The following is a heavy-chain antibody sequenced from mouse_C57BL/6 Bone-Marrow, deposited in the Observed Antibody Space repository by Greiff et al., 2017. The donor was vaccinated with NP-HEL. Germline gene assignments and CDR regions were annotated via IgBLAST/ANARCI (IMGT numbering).Heavy chain of an antibody. J-gene: IGHJ2*01. CDR3: ARLPPYYYGSRGY. Sequence: EVKLVESGGDLVKPGGSLKLSCPASGFTFSSYGMSWVRQTPDKRLEWVATISSGGSYTYYPDSVKGRFTISRDNAKNTLYLQMSSLKSEDTAMYYCARLPPYYYGSRGYWGQGTTLTVSS. D-gene: IGHD1-1*01. CDR1: GFTFSSYG. V-gene: IGHV5-6*01. CDR2: ISSGGSYT.